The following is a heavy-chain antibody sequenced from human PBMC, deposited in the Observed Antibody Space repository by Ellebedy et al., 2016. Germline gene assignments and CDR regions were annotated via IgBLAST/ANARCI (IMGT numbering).Heavy chain of an antibody. CDR1: GYTFTSYG. CDR2: ISAYNGNT. J-gene: IGHJ3*02. Sequence: ASVKVSXXASGYTFTSYGISWVRQAPGQGLEWMGWISAYNGNTNYAQKLQGRVTMTTDTSTSTAYMELRSLRSDDMAVYYCASLYDSSGYYSRYDAFDIWGQGTMVTVSS. CDR3: ASLYDSSGYYSRYDAFDI. D-gene: IGHD3-22*01. V-gene: IGHV1-18*03.